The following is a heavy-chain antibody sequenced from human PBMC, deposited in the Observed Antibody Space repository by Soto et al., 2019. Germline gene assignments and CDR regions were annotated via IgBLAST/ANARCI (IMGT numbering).Heavy chain of an antibody. CDR2: ITNSGGST. J-gene: IGHJ5*02. Sequence: GGSLRLSCVASGFAFNSYAMTWVRQAPGKGLEWVSTITNSGGSTYYADSVKGRFTISRDNSKNTLYMQMTTLTAEDTAIYYCTKEHDYGYYGWFDPWGQGTLVTVSS. D-gene: IGHD4-17*01. CDR1: GFAFNSYA. V-gene: IGHV3-23*01. CDR3: TKEHDYGYYGWFDP.